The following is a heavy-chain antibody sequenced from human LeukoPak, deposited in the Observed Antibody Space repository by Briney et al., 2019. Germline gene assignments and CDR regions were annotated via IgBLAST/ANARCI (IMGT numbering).Heavy chain of an antibody. V-gene: IGHV4-59*12. CDR1: GGSISSYY. Sequence: SETLSLTCTVSGGSISSYYWSWIRQPPGKGLEWIGYIYYSGSTNYNPSLKSRVTISVDTSKNQFSLKLSSVTAADTAVYYCARGPVRPLNWFDPWGQGTLVTVSS. J-gene: IGHJ5*02. CDR3: ARGPVRPLNWFDP. CDR2: IYYSGST. D-gene: IGHD2-8*01.